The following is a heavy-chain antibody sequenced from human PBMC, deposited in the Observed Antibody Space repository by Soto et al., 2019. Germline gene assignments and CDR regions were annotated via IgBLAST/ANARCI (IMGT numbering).Heavy chain of an antibody. CDR2: IRNKANSYTT. V-gene: IGHV3-72*01. CDR1: GFTFSDSY. D-gene: IGHD7-27*01. CDR3: VKGHWALDN. Sequence: EVQLVESGGGLVQPGGSLRLSCTASGFTFSDSYMDWVRQAPGKGLDWVGRIRNKANSYTTEYAASVKGRFTVSRDDSKNSLYLQMNSLKTEDTAVYYCVKGHWALDNWGPGTLVTVSS. J-gene: IGHJ4*02.